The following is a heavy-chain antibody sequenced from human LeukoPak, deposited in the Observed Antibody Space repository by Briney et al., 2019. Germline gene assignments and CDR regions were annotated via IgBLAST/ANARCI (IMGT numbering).Heavy chain of an antibody. D-gene: IGHD3-16*01. Sequence: GGSLRLSCAASGFTFSSYWMSWVRQAPGKGLEWVSSISSSSSYIYYADSVKGRFTISRDNAKNSLYLQMNSLRAEDMALYYCAKGGGGRLIYYYYMDVWGKGTTVTVSS. V-gene: IGHV3-21*04. CDR3: AKGGGGRLIYYYYMDV. CDR2: ISSSSSYI. J-gene: IGHJ6*03. CDR1: GFTFSSYW.